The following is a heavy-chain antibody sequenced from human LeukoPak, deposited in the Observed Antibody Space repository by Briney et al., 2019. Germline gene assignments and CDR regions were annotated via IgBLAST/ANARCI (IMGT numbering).Heavy chain of an antibody. CDR2: INPSGGST. D-gene: IGHD3-22*01. J-gene: IGHJ4*02. V-gene: IGHV1-46*01. CDR3: ARDLFNYYDSSGADY. CDR1: GYTFTSYY. Sequence: GASVKVSCKASGYTFTSYYMHWVRQAPGQGLEWMGIINPSGGSTSYAQKFQGRVTMTRDTSTSTVYMELGSLRSEDTAVCYCARDLFNYYDSSGADYWGQGTLVTVSS.